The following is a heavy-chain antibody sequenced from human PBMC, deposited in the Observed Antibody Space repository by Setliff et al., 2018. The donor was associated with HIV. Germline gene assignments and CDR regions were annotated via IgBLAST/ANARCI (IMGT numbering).Heavy chain of an antibody. J-gene: IGHJ4*02. CDR2: IIHSGGT. CDR3: ARGGLGVVGAIDY. CDR1: GGSFSGYY. D-gene: IGHD2-15*01. Sequence: PSETLSLTCAVYGGSFSGYYWTWIRQPPGRGLEWIGEIIHSGGTNYNRSLKSRVTISVDTSKTQSSLNLSSVTAADTAVYYCARGGLGVVGAIDYWSQGTLVTVSS. V-gene: IGHV4-34*01.